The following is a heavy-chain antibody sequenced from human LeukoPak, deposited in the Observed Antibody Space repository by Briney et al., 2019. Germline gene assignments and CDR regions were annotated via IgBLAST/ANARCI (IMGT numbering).Heavy chain of an antibody. CDR3: ATPGGCDY. CDR2: ISSTGSST. CDR1: GFTFSSYS. Sequence: GGSLRLSCAASGFTFSSYSMNWVRQAPGKGLEWISYISSTGSSTYYADSVKGRFTISRDNAKNLLYLQMNSLRAEDTAVYYCATPGGCDYWGQGTLVIVSS. J-gene: IGHJ4*02. D-gene: IGHD3-10*01. V-gene: IGHV3-21*04.